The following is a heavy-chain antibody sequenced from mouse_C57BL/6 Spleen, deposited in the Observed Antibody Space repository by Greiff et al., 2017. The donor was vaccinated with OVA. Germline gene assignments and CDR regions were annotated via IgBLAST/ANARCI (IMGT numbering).Heavy chain of an antibody. Sequence: QVQLKQPGAELVKPGASVKLSCKASGYTFTSYWMHWVKQRPGRGLEWIGRIDPNSGGTKYNEKFKSKATLTVDKPSSTAYMQLSSLTSEDSAVYYCASPGPLTTVVARWYFDVWGTGTTVTVSS. CDR3: ASPGPLTTVVARWYFDV. CDR2: IDPNSGGT. CDR1: GYTFTSYW. D-gene: IGHD1-1*01. J-gene: IGHJ1*03. V-gene: IGHV1-72*01.